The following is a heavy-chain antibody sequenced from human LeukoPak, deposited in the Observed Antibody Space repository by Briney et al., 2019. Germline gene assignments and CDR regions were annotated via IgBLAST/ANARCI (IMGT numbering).Heavy chain of an antibody. CDR2: IYGGST. J-gene: IGHJ6*03. V-gene: IGHV3-53*01. Sequence: GGSLRLSCAASGFTVSDNYMTWVSEAPGEGLEWGSIIYGGSTYYANPVKGRFAISKEKSMKTVYFQMNSLRAEDTAVYYCARDFEGVHRTTNSYTYYYYMDVWGKGTTVIVSS. D-gene: IGHD2/OR15-2a*01. CDR3: ARDFEGVHRTTNSYTYYYYMDV. CDR1: GFTVSDNY.